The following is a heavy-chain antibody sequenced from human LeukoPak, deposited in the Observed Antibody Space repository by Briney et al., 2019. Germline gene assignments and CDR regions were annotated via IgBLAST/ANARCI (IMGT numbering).Heavy chain of an antibody. CDR1: GYTFTSYG. CDR2: ISAYNGNT. V-gene: IGHV1-18*01. Sequence: GASVKVSCKASGYTFTSYGISWVRQAPGQGLEWMGWISAYNGNTNYAQKPQGRVTMTTDTSTSTAYMELRSLRSDDTAVYYCARNSLGYCSGGSCYDYYMDVWGKGTTVTVSS. J-gene: IGHJ6*03. CDR3: ARNSLGYCSGGSCYDYYMDV. D-gene: IGHD2-15*01.